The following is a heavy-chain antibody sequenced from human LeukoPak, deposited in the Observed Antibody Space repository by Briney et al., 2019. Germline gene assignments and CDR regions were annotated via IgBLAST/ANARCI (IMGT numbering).Heavy chain of an antibody. CDR1: GFTFSNYG. CDR3: AKDRYYYGSGTYPFDY. J-gene: IGHJ4*02. D-gene: IGHD3-10*01. CDR2: IQYDGSNK. V-gene: IGHV3-30*02. Sequence: GGSLRLSCAASGFTFSNYGIHWVRQAPGKGLERVAFIQYDGSNKYYADSVKGRFTISRDNSKNTLYLQMNSLRAEDTAVYYCAKDRYYYGSGTYPFDYWGQGTLVTVSS.